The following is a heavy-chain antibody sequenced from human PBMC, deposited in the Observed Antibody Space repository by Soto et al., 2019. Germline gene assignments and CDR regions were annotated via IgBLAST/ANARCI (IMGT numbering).Heavy chain of an antibody. D-gene: IGHD6-19*01. CDR3: ARGSVAGYYYYGRDV. CDR2: INAGNGNT. V-gene: IGHV1-3*01. CDR1: GYTFTSYA. J-gene: IGHJ6*02. Sequence: ASVKVSCKASGYTFTSYAMHWVRQAPGQRLEWMGWINAGNGNTKYSQKFQGRVTITRDTSASTAYMELSSLRSEDTAVYYCARGSVAGYYYYGRDVWGQGTTVTVSS.